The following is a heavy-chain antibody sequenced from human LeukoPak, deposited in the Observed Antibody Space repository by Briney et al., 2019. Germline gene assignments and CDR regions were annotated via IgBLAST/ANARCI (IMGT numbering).Heavy chain of an antibody. V-gene: IGHV1-18*01. D-gene: IGHD1-26*01. CDR1: GYSFISYG. J-gene: IGHJ5*02. CDR2: ISAYNGNT. CDR3: ARDPGNSGSYFRRPNWFDP. Sequence: GASVKVSCKASGYSFISYGISWVRQAPGQGLEWMGWISAYNGNTNYAQKLQGRVTMTTDTSTSTAYMELRSLRSDDTAVYYCARDPGNSGSYFRRPNWFDPWGRGTLVTVSS.